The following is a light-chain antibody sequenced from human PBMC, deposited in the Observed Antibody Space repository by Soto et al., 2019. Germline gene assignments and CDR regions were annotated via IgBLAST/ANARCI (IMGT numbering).Light chain of an antibody. Sequence: EIVMTQSPGTLSLSPGERATLSCRASQSVSTELAWYQQIPGQAPRLLIYGASTMATGIPARFSGSGSGTDFTLSISSLQSEDFAVYYCQQYNNCQHTFGLGTKVEIK. CDR3: QQYNNCQHT. CDR2: GAS. CDR1: QSVSTE. J-gene: IGKJ1*01. V-gene: IGKV3-15*01.